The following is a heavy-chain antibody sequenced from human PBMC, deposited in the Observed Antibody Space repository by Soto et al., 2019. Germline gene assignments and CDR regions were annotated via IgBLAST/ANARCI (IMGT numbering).Heavy chain of an antibody. J-gene: IGHJ6*02. CDR1: GFTFSSYW. CDR3: ARIAASGRGWDV. CDR2: IKQDGSEE. Sequence: EVQLVESGGGLVQPGGSLRLSCVDSGFTFSSYWMSWFRQAPVKGLEWVGNIKQDGSEENYVDSVKGRFTISRDNAKNSMSLQMNSLRAEDTAVYYCARIAASGRGWDVWGQGTTVGVSS. V-gene: IGHV3-7*01. D-gene: IGHD6-13*01.